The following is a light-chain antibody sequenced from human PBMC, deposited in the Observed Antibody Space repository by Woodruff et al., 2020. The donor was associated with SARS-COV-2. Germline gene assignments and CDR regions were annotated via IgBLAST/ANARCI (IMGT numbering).Light chain of an antibody. CDR3: HQSSSLPLT. V-gene: IGKV6-21*01. Sequence: SPKLLIKYASQSVSGVPSRFSGSGSGTDFTLTINSLEAEDAATYYCHQSSSLPLTFGPGTKVDI. CDR2: YAS. J-gene: IGKJ3*01.